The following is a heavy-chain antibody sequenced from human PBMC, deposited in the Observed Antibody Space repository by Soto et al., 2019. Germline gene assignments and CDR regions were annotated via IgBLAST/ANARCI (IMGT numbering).Heavy chain of an antibody. CDR3: AKIYDFWSRHHDSFDV. CDR2: TSGSGGDT. D-gene: IGHD3-3*01. Sequence: QLFESGGGLVQPGGSLRLSCVASGFSFRRYAMTWVRQAPGKGLEWVSGTSGSGGDTYYADSVKGRFTISRDNPKNTLYLQMNSLRVEDTAVFYCAKIYDFWSRHHDSFDVWGQGTLVTVSS. J-gene: IGHJ3*01. V-gene: IGHV3-23*01. CDR1: GFSFRRYA.